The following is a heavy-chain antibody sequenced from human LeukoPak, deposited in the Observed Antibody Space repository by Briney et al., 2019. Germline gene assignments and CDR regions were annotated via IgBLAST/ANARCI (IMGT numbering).Heavy chain of an antibody. CDR3: ARARQWLVRMNDAFDI. CDR1: GYTFTGYY. Sequence: ASVTVSCKASGYTFTGYYMHWVRQAPGQGLEWMGWINPNSGGTNYAQKFQGRVTMTRDTSISTAYMELSRLRSDDTAVYYCARARQWLVRMNDAFDIWGQGTMVTVSS. D-gene: IGHD6-19*01. V-gene: IGHV1-2*02. J-gene: IGHJ3*02. CDR2: INPNSGGT.